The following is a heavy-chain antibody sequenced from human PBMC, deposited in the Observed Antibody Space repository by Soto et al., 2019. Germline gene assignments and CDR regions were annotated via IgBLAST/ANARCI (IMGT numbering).Heavy chain of an antibody. Sequence: QVQLQESGPGLVKPSGTLSLTCAVSGASVSSSDNWWIWVRQPPGKGLEWLGESYHTGTTNYNPSLKSRVTIFVDKFNNQFSLRLSSVTAADTAVYYCARAVGYSRYAYYFDYWGQGTRVTVSS. D-gene: IGHD5-18*01. CDR3: ARAVGYSRYAYYFDY. V-gene: IGHV4-4*02. CDR2: SYHTGTT. J-gene: IGHJ4*02. CDR1: GASVSSSDNW.